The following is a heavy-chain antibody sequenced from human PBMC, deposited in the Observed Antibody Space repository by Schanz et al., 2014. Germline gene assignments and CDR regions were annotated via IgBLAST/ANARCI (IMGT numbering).Heavy chain of an antibody. J-gene: IGHJ4*02. D-gene: IGHD2-8*02. Sequence: EVQLLESGGGLIQPGGSLRLSCAASGFIFGSSVMAWVRQAPGKGLEWVSGITGASDHIDYAESVKGRFTISRDNSKNTLYVEMNSLRVEDTAVYYCAKTLFPGGTQTFGNWGRGTLVTVSS. CDR2: ITGASDHI. CDR3: AKTLFPGGTQTFGN. CDR1: GFIFGSSV. V-gene: IGHV3-23*01.